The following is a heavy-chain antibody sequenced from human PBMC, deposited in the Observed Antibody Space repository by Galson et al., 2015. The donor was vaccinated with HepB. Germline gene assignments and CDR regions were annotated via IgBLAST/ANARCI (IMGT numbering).Heavy chain of an antibody. D-gene: IGHD2-15*01. Sequence: SLRLSCAASGFTYSDSSMTWVRQAPGQGLEWVSVVSGSGVNTFYADSVKGRFTVPRDTSKNIFYLQMNSLRADDTALYYCAKGIWWFAMFDALDIWGQGTMVTVSS. V-gene: IGHV3-23*01. J-gene: IGHJ3*02. CDR3: AKGIWWFAMFDALDI. CDR2: VSGSGVNT. CDR1: GFTYSDSS.